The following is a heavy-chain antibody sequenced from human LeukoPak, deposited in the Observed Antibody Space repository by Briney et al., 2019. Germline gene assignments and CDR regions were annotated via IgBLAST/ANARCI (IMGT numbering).Heavy chain of an antibody. D-gene: IGHD3-3*01. Sequence: PSETLSLTCTVSGYSISSGYYWGWLRQPPGKGLEWIGSIYHSGSTYYNPSLKSRVTISVDTSKNQFSLKLSSVTAADTAVYYCARVVYDFWSGYYPDYWGQGTLVTVSS. CDR3: ARVVYDFWSGYYPDY. CDR1: GYSISSGYY. V-gene: IGHV4-38-2*02. CDR2: IYHSGST. J-gene: IGHJ4*02.